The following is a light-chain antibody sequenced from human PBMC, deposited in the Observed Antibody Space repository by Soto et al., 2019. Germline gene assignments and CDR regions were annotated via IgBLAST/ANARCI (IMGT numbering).Light chain of an antibody. Sequence: DIQMTQSPSSLSASVGDRVTITCRASQSISSYLNWYQQKPGKAPKLLIYAASSLQSGVPSRFSGSVSGTDFTLTISSLQPEDFATYYCLQDYDYPPTFDQGTKVDIK. J-gene: IGKJ1*01. CDR3: LQDYDYPPT. CDR2: AAS. V-gene: IGKV1-39*01. CDR1: QSISSY.